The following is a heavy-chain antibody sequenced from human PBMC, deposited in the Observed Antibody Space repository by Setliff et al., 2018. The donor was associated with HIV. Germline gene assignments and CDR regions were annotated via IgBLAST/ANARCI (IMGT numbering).Heavy chain of an antibody. CDR3: VRDSAASVWVGASAYYFDF. CDR2: ISSSDDDT. V-gene: IGHV3-21*01. D-gene: IGHD1-26*01. Sequence: PGGSLRLSCTASGFSFRNFGMTWVRQAPGKGLEWVSFISSSDDDTHYADSLRGRFTVSRDNAKSALYLQMNNLSVDDTAVYYCVRDSAASVWVGASAYYFDFWGQGIQVTVSS. CDR1: GFSFRNFG. J-gene: IGHJ4*02.